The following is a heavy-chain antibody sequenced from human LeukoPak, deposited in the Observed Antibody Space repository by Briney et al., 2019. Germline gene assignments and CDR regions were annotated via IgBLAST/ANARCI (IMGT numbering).Heavy chain of an antibody. Sequence: SETLSLTCAVSGGSISSSGYYWVWIRQPPGKGLEWIGSFYYRGNTYYNPSLKSRVTISVDTSKNQFSLKLTSVTAADTAVYYCARPTLRRYFDLWGRGTLVTVSS. CDR3: ARPTLRRYFDL. D-gene: IGHD3-10*01. V-gene: IGHV4-39*01. CDR1: GGSISSSGYY. CDR2: FYYRGNT. J-gene: IGHJ2*01.